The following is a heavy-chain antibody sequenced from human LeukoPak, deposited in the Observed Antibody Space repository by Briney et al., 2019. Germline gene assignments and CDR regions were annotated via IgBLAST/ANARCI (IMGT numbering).Heavy chain of an antibody. V-gene: IGHV3-30-3*01. CDR1: GFTFSGYA. J-gene: IGHJ4*02. D-gene: IGHD4-23*01. CDR3: AREGPRGNSQFDY. Sequence: GGSLRLSCAASGFTFSGYAMHWVRQAPGKGLEWVAVISYDGSISNYADSVKGRLTISRDNSKDTLFLQMNSLRVEDTAVYYCAREGPRGNSQFDYWGQGTLVTVSS. CDR2: ISYDGSIS.